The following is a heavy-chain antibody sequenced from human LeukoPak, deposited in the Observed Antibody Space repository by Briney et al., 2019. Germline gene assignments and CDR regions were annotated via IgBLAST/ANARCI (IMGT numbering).Heavy chain of an antibody. CDR1: GFTFSNYA. CDR2: ISAGGST. D-gene: IGHD6-19*01. J-gene: IGHJ4*02. V-gene: IGHV3-23*01. CDR3: AKFSSGWYEDY. Sequence: GGSLRLSCAASGFTFSNYAMTRVRQAPGKGLEWVSTISAGGSTYSADSVKGRFTISRDNSKNTLYLEMSSLRAEDTAIYYCAKFSSGWYEDYWGQGTLVTVSS.